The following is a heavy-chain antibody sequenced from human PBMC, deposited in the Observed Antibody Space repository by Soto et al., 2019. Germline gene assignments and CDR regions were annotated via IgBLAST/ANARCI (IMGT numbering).Heavy chain of an antibody. CDR3: ARSIAVPSSHIDH. CDR1: GGSMSGYY. CDR2: VYYTGST. V-gene: IGHV4-59*01. D-gene: IGHD6-6*01. J-gene: IGHJ4*02. Sequence: SETLSLTCRVSGGSMSGYYWSWIRQAPGKGLEWIGYVYYTGSTTYNPSLQSRVTISVDTPNKQFSLSLRLATAADTAVYFCARSIAVPSSHIDHWGQGIPVTVSS.